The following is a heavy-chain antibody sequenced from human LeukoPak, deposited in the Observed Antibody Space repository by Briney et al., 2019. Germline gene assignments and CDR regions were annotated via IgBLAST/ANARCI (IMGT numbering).Heavy chain of an antibody. J-gene: IGHJ4*02. Sequence: GGSLRLSCVASGFPFSSYWMTWVRQAPGKGLEWVANINQDGSKKSYVDSVKGRFTISRDNAKNSLYLQMNSLRAEDTAIYYCTRVGYIDEGIDYWGQGTLVTVSS. D-gene: IGHD5-24*01. V-gene: IGHV3-7*04. CDR2: INQDGSKK. CDR1: GFPFSSYW. CDR3: TRVGYIDEGIDY.